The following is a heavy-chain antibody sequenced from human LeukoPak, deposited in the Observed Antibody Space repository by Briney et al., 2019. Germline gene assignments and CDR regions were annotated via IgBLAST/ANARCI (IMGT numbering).Heavy chain of an antibody. D-gene: IGHD1-26*01. CDR3: ARDSGQLPYYYYGMDV. CDR1: GYTFTSYY. Sequence: ASVKVSCKASGYTFTSYYMRWVRQAPGQGLEWMGIINPSGGSTNNAQRFQGRVTMTRDTSTSTVYMELSSLRSEDTAVYYCARDSGQLPYYYYGMDVWDEGTTVSVPS. J-gene: IGHJ6*04. CDR2: INPSGGST. V-gene: IGHV1-46*01.